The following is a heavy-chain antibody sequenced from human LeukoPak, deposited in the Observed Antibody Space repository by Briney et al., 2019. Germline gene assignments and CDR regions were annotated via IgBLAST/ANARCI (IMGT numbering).Heavy chain of an antibody. J-gene: IGHJ4*02. D-gene: IGHD3-22*01. CDR1: GGSISSYY. V-gene: IGHV4-4*07. Sequence: PSETLSLTCTVSGGSISSYYRSWIRQPAGKGLEWIGRIYTSGSTNYNPSLKSRVTISVDKSKNQFSLKLSSVAAADTAAYYCARAYYYDSSGYYFFDYWGQGALVTVSS. CDR2: IYTSGST. CDR3: ARAYYYDSSGYYFFDY.